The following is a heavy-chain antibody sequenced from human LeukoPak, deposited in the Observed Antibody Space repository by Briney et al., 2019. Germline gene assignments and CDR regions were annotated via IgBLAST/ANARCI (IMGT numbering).Heavy chain of an antibody. CDR3: VRDQGCSGGSCYSLDWFDP. CDR1: GFTFSDYY. D-gene: IGHD2-15*01. J-gene: IGHJ5*02. CDR2: ISSSGSTI. V-gene: IGHV3-11*01. Sequence: GGSLRLSCAASGFTFSDYYMSWIRQAPGKGLEWVSYISSSGSTIYYADSVKGRFTISRDNAKNSLYLQMNSLRAEDTAVCYCVRDQGCSGGSCYSLDWFDPWGQGTLVTVSS.